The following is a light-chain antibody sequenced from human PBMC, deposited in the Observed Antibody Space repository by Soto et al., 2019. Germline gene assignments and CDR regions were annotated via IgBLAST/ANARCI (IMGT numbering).Light chain of an antibody. Sequence: QPVLTQPRSVSGSPGQSVAISCTGTSSDVGGHSYVSWYQHHPGKAPKLIIYDFTKRPSGVPDRLSGSKSGNTASLTISGLQAEDEGDYYCCSYAGSYVVFGGGTKLTVL. J-gene: IGLJ2*01. CDR3: CSYAGSYVV. V-gene: IGLV2-11*01. CDR1: SSDVGGHSY. CDR2: DFT.